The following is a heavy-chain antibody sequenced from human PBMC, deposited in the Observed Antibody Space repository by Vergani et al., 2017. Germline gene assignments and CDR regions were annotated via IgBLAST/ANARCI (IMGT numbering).Heavy chain of an antibody. CDR3: ARHLRQLARNDVFDI. J-gene: IGHJ3*02. CDR1: GMSISNNNYY. D-gene: IGHD6-6*01. CDR2: IYDSRNN. Sequence: QLQLQESGPRLVKPSETLSLTCSLSGMSISNNNYYWGWIRQPPGKGLEWIGSIYDSRNNNYSPSLKSRVSISEDTSKNQFSPNLTSVTAADTAVYYCARHLRQLARNDVFDIWGHGTLVTVSS. V-gene: IGHV4-39*01.